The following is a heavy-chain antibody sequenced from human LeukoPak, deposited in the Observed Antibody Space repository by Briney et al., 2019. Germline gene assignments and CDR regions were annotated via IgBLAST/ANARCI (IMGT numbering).Heavy chain of an antibody. J-gene: IGHJ4*02. CDR2: INAYNGNT. Sequence: ASVKVSCKASGYTFTGYYMHWVRQAPGQGLEWMGWINAYNGNTNYAQKLQGRVTMTTDTSTSTAYMELRSLRSDDTAVYYCARDLLKAGTTDLIDYWGQGTLVTVSS. CDR1: GYTFTGYY. V-gene: IGHV1-18*04. CDR3: ARDLLKAGTTDLIDY. D-gene: IGHD1-1*01.